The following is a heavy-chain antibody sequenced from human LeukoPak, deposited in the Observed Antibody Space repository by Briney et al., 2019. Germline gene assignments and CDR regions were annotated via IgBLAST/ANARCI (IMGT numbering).Heavy chain of an antibody. D-gene: IGHD6-13*01. CDR1: GGSISSYY. CDR2: IYTSGST. CDR3: ARDRGSSWYYAFDI. V-gene: IGHV4-4*07. Sequence: TSETLSLTCTVSGGSISSYYWSWIRQPAGKGLEWIGRIYTSGSTNYNPSLKSRVTMSVDTSKNQFSLKRSSVTAADTAVYYCARDRGSSWYYAFDIWGQGTMVTVSS. J-gene: IGHJ3*02.